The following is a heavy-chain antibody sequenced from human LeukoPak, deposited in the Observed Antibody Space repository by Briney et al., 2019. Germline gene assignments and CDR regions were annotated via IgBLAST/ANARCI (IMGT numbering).Heavy chain of an antibody. CDR1: GYTFTSYA. Sequence: ASVKVSCKASGYTFTSYAMNWARQAPGQGLEWMGWINTNTGNPTYAQGFTGRFVFSLDTSVSTAYLQISSLKAEDTAVYYCARDRNFGGYYYDSSGYYYLYFDYWGQGTLVTVSS. D-gene: IGHD3-22*01. J-gene: IGHJ4*02. CDR3: ARDRNFGGYYYDSSGYYYLYFDY. CDR2: INTNTGNP. V-gene: IGHV7-4-1*02.